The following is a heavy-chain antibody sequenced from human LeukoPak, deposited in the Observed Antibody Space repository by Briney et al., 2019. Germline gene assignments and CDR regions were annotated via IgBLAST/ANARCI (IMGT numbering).Heavy chain of an antibody. V-gene: IGHV4-34*01. D-gene: IGHD6-19*01. J-gene: IGHJ4*02. CDR2: INHSGST. Sequence: SETLSLTCAVYGASFSGYYWTWIRQPPGKGLEWIGEINHSGSTNYNPSLKSRVTISVDTSKNQFSLKLRSVTAADTAVYYCARGLIKGIALSGTGWGQGTLVTVSS. CDR3: ARGLIKGIALSGTG. CDR1: GASFSGYY.